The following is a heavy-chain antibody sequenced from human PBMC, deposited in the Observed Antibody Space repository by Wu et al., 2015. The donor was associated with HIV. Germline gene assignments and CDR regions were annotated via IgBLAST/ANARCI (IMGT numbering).Heavy chain of an antibody. D-gene: IGHD3-10*01. CDR2: IVPVLGTE. Sequence: QVQLVQSGAEVRKPGSSVKVSCKASGGSVTNYGIIWVRQAPGQGLEWMGGIVPVLGTENYPQKFQGRVTITTDESTDTVYMEVSSLRVEDTAVYYCARGKRGFQDGSGSWGNYYYYGMDVWGQGTTVTVSS. V-gene: IGHV1-69*05. CDR1: GGSVTNYG. J-gene: IGHJ6*02. CDR3: ARGKRGFQDGSGSWGNYYYYGMDV.